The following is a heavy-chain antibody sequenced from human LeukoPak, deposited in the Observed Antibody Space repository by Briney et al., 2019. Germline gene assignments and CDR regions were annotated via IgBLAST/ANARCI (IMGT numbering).Heavy chain of an antibody. V-gene: IGHV4-59*01. D-gene: IGHD2-8*02. CDR1: GGSISSYY. CDR2: IYYSGST. CDR3: ARAKIGFCTGGRCSNWFDP. J-gene: IGHJ5*02. Sequence: SETLSLTCTVSGGSISSYYWSWIRQPPGKGLEWIGYIYYSGSTNYNPSLKSRVTISVDTSKNQFSLKLSSVAAADTAVYYCARAKIGFCTGGRCSNWFDPWGQGTLVTVSS.